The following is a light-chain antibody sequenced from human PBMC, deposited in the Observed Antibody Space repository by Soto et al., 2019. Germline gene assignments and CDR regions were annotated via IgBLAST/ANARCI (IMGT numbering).Light chain of an antibody. J-gene: IGKJ4*01. CDR3: QQYNNWPPLT. Sequence: EIVMTQSPATLSVSPGERATLSCRASPSVSSNLAWYQQKPGQAPRLLIYGASTRATGIPARFSGSGSGTEFTLTISSLQSEEFAVYYCQQYNNWPPLTFGGGTKVESK. V-gene: IGKV3-15*01. CDR1: PSVSSN. CDR2: GAS.